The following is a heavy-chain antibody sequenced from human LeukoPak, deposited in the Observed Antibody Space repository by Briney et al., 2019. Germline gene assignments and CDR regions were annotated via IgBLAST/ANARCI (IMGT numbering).Heavy chain of an antibody. V-gene: IGHV4-59*01. J-gene: IGHJ3*02. CDR1: GGSISSYY. Sequence: SETLSLTCTVSGGSISSYYWNWIRQPPGKGLEWIGYIYYSGSTNYNPSLKSRVTISVDTSKNQFSLKLSSVTAADTAVYYCVRGIAEAGLDAFDIWGQGTVVTVSS. D-gene: IGHD6-13*01. CDR2: IYYSGST. CDR3: VRGIAEAGLDAFDI.